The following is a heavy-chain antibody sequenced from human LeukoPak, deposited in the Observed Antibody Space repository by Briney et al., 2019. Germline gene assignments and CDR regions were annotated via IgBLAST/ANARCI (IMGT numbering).Heavy chain of an antibody. J-gene: IGHJ4*02. CDR3: ARVSSNNHYYPFDY. D-gene: IGHD2-2*01. Sequence: ASVKVSCKASGGTFSSYAISWVRQAPGQGLEWMGRIIPILGIANYAQKFQGRVTITADKSTSTAYMELSSLRSEDTAVYYCARVSSNNHYYPFDYWGQGTLVTVSS. CDR2: IIPILGIA. CDR1: GGTFSSYA. V-gene: IGHV1-69*04.